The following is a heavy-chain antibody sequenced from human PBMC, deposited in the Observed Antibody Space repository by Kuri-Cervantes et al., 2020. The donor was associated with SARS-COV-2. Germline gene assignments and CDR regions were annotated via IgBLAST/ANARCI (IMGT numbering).Heavy chain of an antibody. CDR3: TTPIDY. J-gene: IGHJ4*02. CDR1: GFTFTSHA. CDR2: ISYDGNNK. V-gene: IGHV3-30*03. Sequence: GGSLRLSCAVSGFTFTSHAMHWVRQAPGSGLEWVALISYDGNNKFYADSVKGRFTISRDDSKNMAYLQMNSLKTEDTAVYYCTTPIDYWGQGALVTVSS.